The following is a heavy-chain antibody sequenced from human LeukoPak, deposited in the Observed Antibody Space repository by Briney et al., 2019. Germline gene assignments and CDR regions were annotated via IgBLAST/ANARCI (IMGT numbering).Heavy chain of an antibody. CDR3: ARDLGQAYFDY. J-gene: IGHJ4*02. CDR1: GYTFTSYY. V-gene: IGHV1-46*01. Sequence: GASVKVSCKASGYTFTSYYMHWVRQAPGQGLEWMGIINPSGGSTSYAQKFQGRVTMTRDASTSTVYMELSSLRSEDTAVYYCARDLGQAYFDYWGQGTLVTVSS. CDR2: INPSGGST.